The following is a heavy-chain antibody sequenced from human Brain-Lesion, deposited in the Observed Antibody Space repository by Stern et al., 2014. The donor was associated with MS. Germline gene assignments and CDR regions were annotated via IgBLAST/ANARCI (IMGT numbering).Heavy chain of an antibody. CDR3: ARGRVVPGFQYYATDV. Sequence: VQLVESGPGLVKPSQTLSLSCTVSGGSISSGGYYWSWIRQPAGKGLEWIGRIFNSGSTSYNPSLKSRVTISIDPSKTQFPLRLNSMTAADTAVYYCARGRVVPGFQYYATDVWGQGTTVIVSS. D-gene: IGHD2-2*01. V-gene: IGHV4-61*02. J-gene: IGHJ6*02. CDR1: GGSISSGGYY. CDR2: IFNSGST.